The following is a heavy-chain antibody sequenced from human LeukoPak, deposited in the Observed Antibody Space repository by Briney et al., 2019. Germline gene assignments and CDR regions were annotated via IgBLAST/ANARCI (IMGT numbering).Heavy chain of an antibody. CDR2: ISSSSSTI. Sequence: GGSLRLSCAASGFTFSSYSMNWVRQAPGKGLEWVSYISSSSSTIYYADSVKGRLTISRDNAKNSLYLQMNSLRAENTAVYYCATHYSSPDYWGQGTLVTVSS. CDR3: ATHYSSPDY. J-gene: IGHJ4*02. V-gene: IGHV3-48*01. CDR1: GFTFSSYS. D-gene: IGHD6-13*01.